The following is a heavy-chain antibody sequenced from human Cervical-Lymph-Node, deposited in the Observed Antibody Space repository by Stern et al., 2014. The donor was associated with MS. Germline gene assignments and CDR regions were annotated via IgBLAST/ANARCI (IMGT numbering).Heavy chain of an antibody. CDR2: LYWDADK. CDR3: ARTSLTMPWNY. V-gene: IGHV2-5*02. D-gene: IGHD4/OR15-4a*01. Sequence: QVTLKESGPTLVKPTQTLTLTCTFSGFSLSTSGLGVGWIRQPPGKALEWLALLYWDADKRYSPSLQSRLTLTKDTSKNQVVLTMTNMDPVDTATYYCARTSLTMPWNYWGQGTLVTVSS. CDR1: GFSLSTSGLG. J-gene: IGHJ4*02.